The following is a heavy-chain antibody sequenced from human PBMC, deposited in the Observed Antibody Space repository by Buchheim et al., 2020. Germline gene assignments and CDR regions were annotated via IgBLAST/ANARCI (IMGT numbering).Heavy chain of an antibody. D-gene: IGHD5-12*01. Sequence: QVQLVQSGAEVKKPGASVKVSCKASGYTFTSHGISWVRQAPGQGLEWMGWISAYNGNTNYSPKLQGRVTMTTDTSTSTAYMEVRSLRSDDTTVYYCARVVVATVWGRAWLECVGAWFDPWGQGTL. CDR2: ISAYNGNT. CDR3: ARVVVATVWGRAWLECVGAWFDP. J-gene: IGHJ5*02. V-gene: IGHV1-18*01. CDR1: GYTFTSHG.